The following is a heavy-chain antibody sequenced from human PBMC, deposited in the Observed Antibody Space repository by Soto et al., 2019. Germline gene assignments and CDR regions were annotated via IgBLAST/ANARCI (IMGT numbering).Heavy chain of an antibody. CDR1: GYSISSGYY. V-gene: IGHV4-38-2*02. J-gene: IGHJ6*02. Sequence: SETLSLTCAVSGYSISSGYYWGWIRQPPGKGLEWIGSIYHSGSTYYNPSLKSRATISVDTSKNQFSLKLSSVTAADTAVYYCARDLGIAARSYYGMDVWGQGTTVTVS. CDR2: IYHSGST. D-gene: IGHD6-6*01. CDR3: ARDLGIAARSYYGMDV.